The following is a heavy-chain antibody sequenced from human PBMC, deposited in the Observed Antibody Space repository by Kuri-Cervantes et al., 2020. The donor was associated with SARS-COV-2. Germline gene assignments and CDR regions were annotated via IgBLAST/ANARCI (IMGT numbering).Heavy chain of an antibody. CDR3: AREEVVITYAFDI. D-gene: IGHD3-22*01. Sequence: GESLKISCAASGFTFSSYAMHWVRQAPGKGLEWVSAISGSGGSTYYADSVKGRFTISRDNAKNSLYLQMNSLRAEDTAVYYCAREEVVITYAFDIWGQGTMVTVSS. CDR1: GFTFSSYA. V-gene: IGHV3-21*01. CDR2: ISGSGGST. J-gene: IGHJ3*02.